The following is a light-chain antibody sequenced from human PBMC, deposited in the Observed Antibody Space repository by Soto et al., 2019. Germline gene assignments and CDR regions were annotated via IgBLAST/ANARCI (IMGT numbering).Light chain of an antibody. CDR2: GVK. CDR3: SSYTTSYFYV. CDR1: GRDIGAYDY. Sequence: QSALPQPASVSWSPGQSITISCTGSGRDIGAYDYVSWYQQHPGKAPKLLIYGVKNRPSGVSYRFSASKSAFTASLTISGLQAEEEAHYYCSSYTTSYFYVFGPGTKVTVL. J-gene: IGLJ1*01. V-gene: IGLV2-14*01.